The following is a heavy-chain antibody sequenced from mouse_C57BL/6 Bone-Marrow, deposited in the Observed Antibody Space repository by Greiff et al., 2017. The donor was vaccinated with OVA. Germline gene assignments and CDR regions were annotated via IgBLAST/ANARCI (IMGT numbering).Heavy chain of an antibody. CDR1: GYTFTSYW. V-gene: IGHV1-69*01. CDR3: ARGDGSRGFAY. D-gene: IGHD1-1*01. CDR2: IDPSDSYT. J-gene: IGHJ3*01. Sequence: QVQLKQPGAELVMPGASVKLSCKASGYTFTSYWMHWVKQRPGQGLEWIGEIDPSDSYTNYNQKFKGKSTLTVDKSSSTAYMQLSSLTSEDSAVYYCARGDGSRGFAYWGQATLVTVSA.